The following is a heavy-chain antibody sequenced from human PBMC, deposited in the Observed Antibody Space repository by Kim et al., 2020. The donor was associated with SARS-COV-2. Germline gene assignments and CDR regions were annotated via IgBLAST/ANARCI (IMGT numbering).Heavy chain of an antibody. CDR3: ARGLTMIVGLGAYFDL. Sequence: SVKVSCKASGGTFSSYAISWVRQAPGQGLEWMGGIIPIFGTANYAQKFQGRVTITADESTSTAYMELSSLRSEDTAVYYCARGLTMIVGLGAYFDLWGRGTLVTVSS. J-gene: IGHJ2*01. CDR2: IIPIFGTA. CDR1: GGTFSSYA. V-gene: IGHV1-69*13. D-gene: IGHD3-22*01.